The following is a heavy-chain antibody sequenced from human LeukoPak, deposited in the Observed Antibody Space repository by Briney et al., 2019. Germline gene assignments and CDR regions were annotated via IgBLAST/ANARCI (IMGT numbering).Heavy chain of an antibody. Sequence: PGGSLRLSCAASGFTFSSFGMHWVRKAPGKGLEWESVIWFDGSDQYYADSVKGRFTISRDNSKNTLYLQMNSLRAEDAAVYYCAREDLVGAPEWYFDLWGRGTLVTVSS. CDR1: GFTFSSFG. J-gene: IGHJ2*01. CDR2: IWFDGSDQ. CDR3: AREDLVGAPEWYFDL. V-gene: IGHV3-33*01. D-gene: IGHD1-26*01.